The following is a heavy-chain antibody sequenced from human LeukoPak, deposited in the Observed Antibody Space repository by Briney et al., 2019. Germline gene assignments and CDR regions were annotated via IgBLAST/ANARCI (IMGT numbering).Heavy chain of an antibody. Sequence: PGGSLRLSCAASGFTFSSYAMHWVRQAPGKGLEWVAVISYDGSNKYYADSVKGRFTIFRDNSKNTLYLQMNSLRAEDTAVYYCARDMSEEAAGQQLVLYYFAYWGQGPLAPVPS. CDR2: ISYDGSNK. V-gene: IGHV3-30-3*01. CDR1: GFTFSSYA. CDR3: ARDMSEEAAGQQLVLYYFAY. D-gene: IGHD6-13*01. J-gene: IGHJ4*02.